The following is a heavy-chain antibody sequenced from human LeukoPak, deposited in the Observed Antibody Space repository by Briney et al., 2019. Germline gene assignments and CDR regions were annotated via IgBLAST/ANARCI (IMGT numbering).Heavy chain of an antibody. D-gene: IGHD5-12*01. CDR2: ISPNSGGT. V-gene: IGHV1-2*02. CDR1: GYTFSDYY. CDR3: ARDLPKTGYVGALDI. J-gene: IGHJ3*02. Sequence: GASVKVSCKASGYTFSDYYILWVRLAPGQGPEWMGWISPNSGGTNLAQNFKGRVSMTRDTSISTAYMELNSLTSDDTAVYYCARDLPKTGYVGALDIWGQGTMVTVSS.